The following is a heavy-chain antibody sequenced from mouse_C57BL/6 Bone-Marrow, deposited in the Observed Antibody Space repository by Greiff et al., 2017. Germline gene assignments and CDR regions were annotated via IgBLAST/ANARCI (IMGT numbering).Heavy chain of an antibody. J-gene: IGHJ3*01. V-gene: IGHV1-5*01. CDR1: GYTFTSYW. CDR3: TRYRDYDAWFAY. Sequence: VHVKQSGTVLARPGASVKMSCKTSGYTFTSYWMHWVKQRPGQGLEWIGAIYPGNSDTSYNQKFKGKAKLTAVTSASTAYMELSSLTNEDSAVYYCTRYRDYDAWFAYWGQGTLVTVSA. D-gene: IGHD2-4*01. CDR2: IYPGNSDT.